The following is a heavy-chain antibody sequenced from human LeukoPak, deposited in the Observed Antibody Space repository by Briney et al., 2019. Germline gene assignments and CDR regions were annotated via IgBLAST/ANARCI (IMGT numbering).Heavy chain of an antibody. CDR1: GGSISSSSYY. J-gene: IGHJ4*02. Sequence: PLETLSLTCTVSGGSISSSSYYWGWIRQPPGKGLEWIGRIYYSGSTYYNPSLKSRVTISVDTSKNQFSLKLSSVTAADTAVYYCARAVAEQLVAGSFDYWGQGTLVTVSS. V-gene: IGHV4-39*07. D-gene: IGHD6-6*01. CDR2: IYYSGST. CDR3: ARAVAEQLVAGSFDY.